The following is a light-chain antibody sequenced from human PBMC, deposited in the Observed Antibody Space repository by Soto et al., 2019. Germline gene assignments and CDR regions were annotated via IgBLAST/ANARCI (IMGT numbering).Light chain of an antibody. V-gene: IGKV3-11*01. Sequence: EIVLTQSPDTLSVSPGERATLSCRASQNVGSNLAWYQQKPGQAPRLLIYDASNRATGIPARFSGSGSGTDFTLTISSLEPEDFAVYYCQQRSNWPPITFGQGTRLEIK. CDR1: QNVGSN. CDR3: QQRSNWPPIT. CDR2: DAS. J-gene: IGKJ5*01.